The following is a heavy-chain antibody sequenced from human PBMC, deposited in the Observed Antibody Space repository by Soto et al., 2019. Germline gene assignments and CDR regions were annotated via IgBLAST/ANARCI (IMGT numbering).Heavy chain of an antibody. CDR2: TYYSGST. D-gene: IGHD3-3*01. CDR3: ASCSLGDKGTESTYCDFWSGYYNVMSYYYYYMDV. CDR1: GGSISSSSYY. Sequence: PSETLSLSCTVSGGSISSSSYYWGWIRQPPGKGLEWIGSTYYSGSTYYNPSLKSRVTISVDTSKNQFSLKLSSVTAADTAVYYCASCSLGDKGTESTYCDFWSGYYNVMSYYYYYMDVWGKGTTVTVSS. V-gene: IGHV4-39*01. J-gene: IGHJ6*03.